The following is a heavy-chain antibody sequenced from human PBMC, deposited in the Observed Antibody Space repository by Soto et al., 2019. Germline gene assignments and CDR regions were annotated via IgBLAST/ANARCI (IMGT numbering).Heavy chain of an antibody. J-gene: IGHJ6*02. D-gene: IGHD2-2*01. CDR3: AREEVVGYCISTSCYEAGYYGMDV. Sequence: PGGSLRLSCAASGFTFSIYAMSWVRQAPGKGLEWVSAISGSGGSTYYADSVKGRFTISRDNSKNTLYLQMNSLRAEDTAVYYCAREEVVGYCISTSCYEAGYYGMDVWGQGTTVTVSS. V-gene: IGHV3-23*01. CDR2: ISGSGGST. CDR1: GFTFSIYA.